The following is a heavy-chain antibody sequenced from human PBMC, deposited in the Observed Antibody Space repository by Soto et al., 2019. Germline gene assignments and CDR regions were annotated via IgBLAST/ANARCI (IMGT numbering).Heavy chain of an antibody. CDR1: RFSFSYYW. CDR3: ARNIIRDISSWYRGPLDY. J-gene: IGHJ4*02. Sequence: EVQLVESGGGLVQPGGSLRLSCAASRFSFSYYWMHWVRQAPGKGLVWVSRINSDGSSTSYADSVKGRFTISRDNAKNTLYLQMNSLRAEDTAVYYCARNIIRDISSWYRGPLDYWGQGTLVTVSS. V-gene: IGHV3-74*01. CDR2: INSDGSST. D-gene: IGHD6-13*01.